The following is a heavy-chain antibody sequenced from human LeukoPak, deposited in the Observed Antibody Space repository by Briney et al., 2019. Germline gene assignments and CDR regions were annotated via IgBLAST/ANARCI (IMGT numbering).Heavy chain of an antibody. CDR1: GFTVSSNY. CDR2: IYSGGST. J-gene: IGHJ6*02. CDR3: ARDNSGYEAPYYYGMDV. Sequence: GGSLRLSCAASGFTVSSNYMSWVRQAPGKGLEWVSVIYSGGSTYYADSVKGRFTISRDNSKNALCLQMNSLGAEDTAVYYCARDNSGYEAPYYYGMDVWGQGTTVTVSS. V-gene: IGHV3-66*01. D-gene: IGHD5-12*01.